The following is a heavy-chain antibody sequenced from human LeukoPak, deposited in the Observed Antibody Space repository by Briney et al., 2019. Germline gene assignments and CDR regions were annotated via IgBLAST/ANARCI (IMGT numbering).Heavy chain of an antibody. V-gene: IGHV3-53*01. CDR1: GFTFSDYY. J-gene: IGHJ4*02. CDR2: IYSGGST. CDR3: ARGGDGYNWYYFDY. Sequence: SGGSLRLSCAASGFTFSDYYMSWVRQAPGKGLEWVSVIYSGGSTYYADSVKGRFTISRDNSKNTLYLQMNSLRAEDTAVYYCARGGDGYNWYYFDYWGQGTLVTVSS. D-gene: IGHD5-24*01.